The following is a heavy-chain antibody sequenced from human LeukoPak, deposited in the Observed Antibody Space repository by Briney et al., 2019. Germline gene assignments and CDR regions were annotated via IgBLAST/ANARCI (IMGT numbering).Heavy chain of an antibody. CDR3: ARDPDYDFWSGYPYYFDY. CDR1: GFTFSSYS. J-gene: IGHJ4*02. V-gene: IGHV3-21*01. CDR2: ISSSSSYI. D-gene: IGHD3-3*01. Sequence: GGSLRLSCAASGFTFSSYSMNWVRQAPGKGLEWVSSISSSSSYIYYADSVKGRFTISRDNAKNSLYLQMNSLRAEDTAVYYCARDPDYDFWSGYPYYFDYWGQGTLVTVSS.